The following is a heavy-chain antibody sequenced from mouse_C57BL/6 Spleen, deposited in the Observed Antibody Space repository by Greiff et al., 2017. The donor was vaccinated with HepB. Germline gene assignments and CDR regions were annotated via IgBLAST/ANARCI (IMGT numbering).Heavy chain of an antibody. CDR2: ISDGGSYT. Sequence: EVMLVESGGGLVKPGGSLKLSCAASGFTFSSYAMSWVRQTPEKRLEWVATISDGGSYTYYPDNVKGRFTISRDNAKNNLYLQMSHLKSEDTAMYYCARDPNWAWFAYWGQGTLVTVSA. J-gene: IGHJ3*01. D-gene: IGHD4-1*01. CDR1: GFTFSSYA. CDR3: ARDPNWAWFAY. V-gene: IGHV5-4*01.